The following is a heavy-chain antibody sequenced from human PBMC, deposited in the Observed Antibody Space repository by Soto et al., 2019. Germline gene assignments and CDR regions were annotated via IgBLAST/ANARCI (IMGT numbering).Heavy chain of an antibody. V-gene: IGHV1-2*04. J-gene: IGHJ6*02. CDR2: INPNSGGT. D-gene: IGHD6-13*01. CDR3: ARGSSSWYYYYYGMDV. CDR1: GYTFTGYY. Sequence: ASVKVSCEASGYTFTGYYMHWVRQAPGQGLEWMGWINPNSGGTNYAQKFQGWVTMTRDTSISTAYMELSRLRSDDTAVYYCARGSSSWYYYYYGMDVWGQGTTVTVSS.